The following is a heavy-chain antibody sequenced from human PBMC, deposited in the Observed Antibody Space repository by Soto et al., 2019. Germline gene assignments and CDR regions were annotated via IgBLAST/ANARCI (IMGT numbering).Heavy chain of an antibody. CDR1: GITFSIYA. CDR3: VPSAIVYMDV. CDR2: ISGRGDST. V-gene: IGHV3-23*01. Sequence: EVQLLQSGGGLVQPGGSLRLSCAASGITFSIYAMRWVRQAPGKGLEWVSAISGRGDSTYYADSVEGRFTISRDNSKNTLSLQMNRLRAEDTAIYLVVPSAIVYMDVWGEGTTVTVSS. J-gene: IGHJ6*03. D-gene: IGHD2-2*01.